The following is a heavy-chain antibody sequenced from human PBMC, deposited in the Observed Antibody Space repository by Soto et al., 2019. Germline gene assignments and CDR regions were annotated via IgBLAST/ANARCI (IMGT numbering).Heavy chain of an antibody. CDR1: GYSFTSYW. J-gene: IGHJ6*01. Sequence: GESLKISCKGSGYSFTSYWIGWVRQMPGKGLEWMGIIYPGDSDTRYSPSFQGQVTISADKSISTAYLQWSSLKASDTAMYYCARRSIAAPYYYYYGMGFWGQGTTGTVSS. D-gene: IGHD6-6*01. V-gene: IGHV5-51*01. CDR2: IYPGDSDT. CDR3: ARRSIAAPYYYYYGMGF.